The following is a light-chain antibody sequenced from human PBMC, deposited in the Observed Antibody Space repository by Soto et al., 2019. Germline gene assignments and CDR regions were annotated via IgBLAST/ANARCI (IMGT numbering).Light chain of an antibody. Sequence: IQLTQSPSSLSASVGDRVTITCRASQGIDSYLAWYQQRPGKVPQLLIYETSILQSGVSSRFSGSGSGTEFTLTISSLQPDDFATYYCQQYNSYSQTFGQGTKVDIK. V-gene: IGKV1-9*01. CDR2: ETS. J-gene: IGKJ1*01. CDR3: QQYNSYSQT. CDR1: QGIDSY.